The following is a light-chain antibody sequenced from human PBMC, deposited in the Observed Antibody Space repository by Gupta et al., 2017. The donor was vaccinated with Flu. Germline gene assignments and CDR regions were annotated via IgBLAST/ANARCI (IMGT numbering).Light chain of an antibody. CDR3: QPDSNSLYT. CDR1: QSVSSSY. J-gene: IGKJ2*01. V-gene: IGKV3-20*01. Sequence: EIVLTQSPGTLSLSPGERATLSCRASQSVSSSYLAWYQQKPGQAPRLLIYGASSRATGIPDRFSGSGSGTDFTLTISRLEPEDFAVYYCQPDSNSLYTFGQGTKLDIK. CDR2: GAS.